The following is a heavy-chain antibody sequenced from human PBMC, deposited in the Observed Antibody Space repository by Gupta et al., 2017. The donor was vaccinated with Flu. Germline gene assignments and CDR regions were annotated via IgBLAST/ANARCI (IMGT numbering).Heavy chain of an antibody. CDR3: ARTRSVTGTGTLFDP. Sequence: SYEMNWVRQAPEKGLEWVSYISAGGDIIHYVDSVKGRFTISRDKAKNSLYLQMDSLRAEDTAVYYCARTRSVTGTGTLFDPWGQGTLVTVSS. D-gene: IGHD1-7*01. J-gene: IGHJ5*02. CDR2: ISAGGDII. V-gene: IGHV3-48*03. CDR1: SYE.